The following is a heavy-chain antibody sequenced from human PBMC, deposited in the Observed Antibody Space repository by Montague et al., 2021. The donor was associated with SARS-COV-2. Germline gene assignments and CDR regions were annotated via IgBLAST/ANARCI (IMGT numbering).Heavy chain of an antibody. V-gene: IGHV4-59*01. CDR3: ATSGWLTRAIDS. J-gene: IGHJ4*02. CDR1: GCSIITYY. Sequence: SETLSLTCTVSGCSIITYYWSWFRQPPGKRLQWIAYINYSGITNLNPSLKSRLSVFLHTSKNHFSLKLKSVTAAATAVYYYATSGWLTRAIDSWGQGTLVVVSS. CDR2: INYSGIT. D-gene: IGHD5-12*01.